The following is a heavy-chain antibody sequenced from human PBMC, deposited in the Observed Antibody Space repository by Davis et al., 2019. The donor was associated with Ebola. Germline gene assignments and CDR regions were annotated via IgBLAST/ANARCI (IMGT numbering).Heavy chain of an antibody. D-gene: IGHD4-11*01. V-gene: IGHV1-2*06. CDR1: GYTFPDYN. Sequence: ASVKVSCKASGYTFPDYNIHWMRQAPGQGLDWLGRVILKSGTTNYAQKFQGRVTMTRDTSISTVYMELRSLRYDDTADYYCARGHNYAHEYWGQGTLVTVSS. CDR2: VILKSGTT. J-gene: IGHJ4*02. CDR3: ARGHNYAHEY.